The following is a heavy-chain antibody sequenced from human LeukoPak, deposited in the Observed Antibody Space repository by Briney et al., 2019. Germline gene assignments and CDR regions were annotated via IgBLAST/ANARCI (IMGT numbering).Heavy chain of an antibody. D-gene: IGHD1-26*01. CDR1: GYTFTGYY. J-gene: IGHJ4*02. V-gene: IGHV1-2*02. CDR3: ARIVGANVYYFDY. Sequence: AASVRVSCKASGYTFTGYYMHRVRQAPGQGLEWMGWINPNSGGTNYAQKFQGRVTMTRDTSISTAYMELGRLRSDDTAVYYCARIVGANVYYFDYWGQGTLVTVSS. CDR2: INPNSGGT.